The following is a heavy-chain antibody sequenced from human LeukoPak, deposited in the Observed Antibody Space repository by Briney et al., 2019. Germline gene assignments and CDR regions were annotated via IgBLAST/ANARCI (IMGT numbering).Heavy chain of an antibody. CDR2: ISYGGDFK. J-gene: IGHJ6*03. CDR1: GFTFSSYS. CDR3: AKYSSKWYYMDV. V-gene: IGHV3-23*01. Sequence: GGSLRLSCSASGFTFSSYSMTWVRQAPGKGLEWVSGISYGGDFKYYADSMKGRFTISRDDSKSTLYLQMNSLRAEDTAVYYCAKYSSKWYYMDVWGRGTTVTVS. D-gene: IGHD6-13*01.